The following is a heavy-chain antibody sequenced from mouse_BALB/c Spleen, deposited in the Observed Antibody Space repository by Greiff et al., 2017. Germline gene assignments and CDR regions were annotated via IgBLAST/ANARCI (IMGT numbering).Heavy chain of an antibody. CDR1: GYSITSGYY. J-gene: IGHJ3*01. Sequence: VQLKESGPGLVKPSQSLSLTCSVTGYSITSGYYWNWIRQFPGNKLEWMGYISYDGSNNYNPSLKNRISITRDTSKNQFFLKLNSVTTEDTATYYCARGNGNYGAWFAYWGQGTLVTVSA. D-gene: IGHD2-1*01. CDR2: ISYDGSN. CDR3: ARGNGNYGAWFAY. V-gene: IGHV3-6*02.